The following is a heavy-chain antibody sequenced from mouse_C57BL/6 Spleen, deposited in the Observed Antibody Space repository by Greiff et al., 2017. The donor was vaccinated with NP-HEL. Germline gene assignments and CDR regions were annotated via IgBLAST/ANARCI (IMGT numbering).Heavy chain of an antibody. CDR2: IYTRDGST. D-gene: IGHD1-1*01. J-gene: IGHJ1*03. CDR3: ARSRYYYGSSYWYFDV. Sequence: LVESDAELVKPGASVKISCKVSGYTFTDHTIHWMKQRPEQGLEWIGYIYTRDGSTKYNEKFKGKATLTADKSSSTAYMQLNSLTSEDSAVYFCARSRYYYGSSYWYFDVWGTGTTVTVSS. CDR1: GYTFTDHT. V-gene: IGHV1-78*01.